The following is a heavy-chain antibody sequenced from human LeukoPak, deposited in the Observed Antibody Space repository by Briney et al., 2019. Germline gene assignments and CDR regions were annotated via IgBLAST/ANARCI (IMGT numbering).Heavy chain of an antibody. V-gene: IGHV5-51*01. CDR3: ARFALTSSLDY. J-gene: IGHJ4*02. Sequence: KVSCKASGYTFTSYWIGWVRQVPGKGLEWMGLIYPGNSDTRYSPLFQGQVTLSVDRSISTAYLHWSGLKASDTAIYYCARFALTSSLDYWGQGTLVTVSS. CDR1: GYTFTSYW. CDR2: IYPGNSDT. D-gene: IGHD6-13*01.